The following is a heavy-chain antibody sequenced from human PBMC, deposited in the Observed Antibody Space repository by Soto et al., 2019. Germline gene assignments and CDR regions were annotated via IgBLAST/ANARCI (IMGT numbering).Heavy chain of an antibody. J-gene: IGHJ6*02. CDR2: IIPIFGTA. CDR3: ARVSEDSSGYYYYYYGMDV. CDR1: GGTFSSYA. Sequence: SVKVSCKASGGTFSSYAISWVRQAPGQGLEWMGGIIPIFGTANYAQKFQGRVTITADESTSTAYMELSSLRSEDTAVYYCARVSEDSSGYYYYYYGMDVWGQGTTVTVSS. V-gene: IGHV1-69*13. D-gene: IGHD3-22*01.